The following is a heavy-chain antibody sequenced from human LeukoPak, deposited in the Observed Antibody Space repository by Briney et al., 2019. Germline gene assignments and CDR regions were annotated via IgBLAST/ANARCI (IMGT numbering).Heavy chain of an antibody. J-gene: IGHJ3*02. Sequence: ASVKVSCKASGYTFTSYAMHWVRQAPGRRLEWMGWINAGNGNTKYSQKFQGRVTITRDTSASTAYMELSSLRSEDTAVYYCARECPSSSWYETFDIWGQGTMVTVSS. V-gene: IGHV1-3*01. CDR1: GYTFTSYA. CDR2: INAGNGNT. D-gene: IGHD6-13*01. CDR3: ARECPSSSWYETFDI.